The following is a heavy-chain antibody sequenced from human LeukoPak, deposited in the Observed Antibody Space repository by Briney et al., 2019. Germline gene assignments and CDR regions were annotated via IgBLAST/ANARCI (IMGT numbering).Heavy chain of an antibody. V-gene: IGHV3-7*03. CDR1: GFTFSSYW. J-gene: IGHJ4*02. Sequence: GGSLRLSCAASGFTFSSYWMSWVRQAPGKGRESVANIKQDGSEKYYVDSVKDRFTISRDNAKKSLYLQMNSLRDEDTAVYYCARVDSGYDSVDYWGQGTLVTVSS. D-gene: IGHD5-12*01. CDR2: IKQDGSEK. CDR3: ARVDSGYDSVDY.